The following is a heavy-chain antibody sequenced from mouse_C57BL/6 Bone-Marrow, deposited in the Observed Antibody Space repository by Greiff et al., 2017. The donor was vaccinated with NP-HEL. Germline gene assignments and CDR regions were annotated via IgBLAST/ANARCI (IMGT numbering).Heavy chain of an antibody. Sequence: VMLVESGAELARPGASVKLSCKASGYTFTSYGISWVKQRTGQGLEWIGEIYPRSGNTYYNEKFKGKATLTADKSSSTAYMELRSLTSEDSAVYFCAILLRPQDFDYWGQGTTLTVSS. J-gene: IGHJ2*01. CDR3: AILLRPQDFDY. D-gene: IGHD1-1*01. V-gene: IGHV1-81*01. CDR2: IYPRSGNT. CDR1: GYTFTSYG.